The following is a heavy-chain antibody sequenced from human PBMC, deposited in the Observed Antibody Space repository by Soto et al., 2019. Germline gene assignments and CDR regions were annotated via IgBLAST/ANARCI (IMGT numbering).Heavy chain of an antibody. V-gene: IGHV4-30-2*01. CDR2: IYHSGST. D-gene: IGHD5-12*01. Sequence: QLQLQESGSGLVKPSQTLSLTCAVSGGSISSGGYSWSWIRQPPGKGLEWIGYIYHSGSTHYNPSLRSRVTISVDRSKNQFSLKLSSVTAADTAVYSCAAGGGLPRYYWGQGTLVTVSS. CDR3: AAGGGLPRYY. J-gene: IGHJ4*02. CDR1: GGSISSGGYS.